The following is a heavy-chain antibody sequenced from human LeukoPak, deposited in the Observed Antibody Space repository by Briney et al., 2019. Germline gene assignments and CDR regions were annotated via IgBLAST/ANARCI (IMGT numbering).Heavy chain of an antibody. J-gene: IGHJ4*02. CDR1: GYSFISYW. CDR3: ARDGRFPPEPLPRYFDY. V-gene: IGHV5-51*01. D-gene: IGHD1-26*01. CDR2: IYPGDSDT. Sequence: GESLKISCKGSGYSFISYWIGWVRQMPGKGLEWMGIIYPGDSDTRYSPSFQGQVTISADKSISTAYLQWSSLKASDTAMYYCARDGRFPPEPLPRYFDYWGQGTLVTVSS.